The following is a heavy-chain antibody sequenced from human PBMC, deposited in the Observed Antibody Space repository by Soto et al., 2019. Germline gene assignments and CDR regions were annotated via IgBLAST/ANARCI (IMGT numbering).Heavy chain of an antibody. CDR1: GGSFSGYY. D-gene: IGHD2-15*01. J-gene: IGHJ5*02. CDR2: INHSGST. CDR3: ARGGYCSGGSCYWFDP. V-gene: IGHV4-34*01. Sequence: QVQLQQWGAGLLKPSETLSLTCAVYGGSFSGYYWSWIRQPPGKGLEWIGEINHSGSTNYNPSLKGRVTISVDTSKSQFSLKLSSVTAADTAVYYCARGGYCSGGSCYWFDPWGQGTLVTVSS.